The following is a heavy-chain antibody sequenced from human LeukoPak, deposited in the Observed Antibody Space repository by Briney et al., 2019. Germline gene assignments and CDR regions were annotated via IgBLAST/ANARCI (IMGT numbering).Heavy chain of an antibody. CDR3: ARDYYGSGSYYNVVSYGMDV. CDR2: IYHSGST. CDR1: GGSISSGGYS. V-gene: IGHV4-30-2*01. Sequence: TSETPSLTCAVSGGSISSGGYSWSWIRQPPGKGLEWIGYIYHSGSTYYNPSLKSRVTISVDRSKNQFSLKLSSVTAADTAVYYCARDYYGSGSYYNVVSYGMDVWGQGITVTVSS. J-gene: IGHJ6*02. D-gene: IGHD3-10*01.